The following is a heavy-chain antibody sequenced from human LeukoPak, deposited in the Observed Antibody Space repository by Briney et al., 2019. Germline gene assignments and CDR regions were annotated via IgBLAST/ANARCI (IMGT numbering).Heavy chain of an antibody. J-gene: IGHJ4*02. CDR2: ISYDGRDK. V-gene: IGHV3-30*04. Sequence: GGSLRLSCAASGFTFSTYAMHWVRQAPGKGLEWVAVISYDGRDKKYADSVKGRFSISRDNPKNTLYLQMDSLRSEDTAMYYCAKDSGNFANCYFDHWGQGTLVTVSS. CDR3: AKDSGNFANCYFDH. D-gene: IGHD1-26*01. CDR1: GFTFSTYA.